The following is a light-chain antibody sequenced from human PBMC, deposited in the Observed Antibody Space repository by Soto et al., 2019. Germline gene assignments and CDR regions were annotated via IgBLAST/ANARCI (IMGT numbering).Light chain of an antibody. CDR1: SGSIASNY. CDR3: QSYDSSNHVV. J-gene: IGLJ2*01. CDR2: EDN. V-gene: IGLV6-57*04. Sequence: NFILTQPHSVSESPGKTVTISCTRRSGSIASNYVQWYQQRPGSAPTTVIYEDNPRPSGGPDRFSGSIDSSSNSASLAISGLKTEDEADYYCQSYDSSNHVVFGGGTKLTVL.